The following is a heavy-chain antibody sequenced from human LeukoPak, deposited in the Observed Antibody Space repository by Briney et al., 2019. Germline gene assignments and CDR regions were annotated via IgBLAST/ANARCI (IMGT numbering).Heavy chain of an antibody. J-gene: IGHJ4*02. V-gene: IGHV4-39*01. Sequence: SETPSLTCTVSGGSISTSSYYWGWVRQPPGKGLEWIGEINHSGSTNYNPSLKSRVTVSVDTSKNQFSLKLTSVTAADTAVYYCARQTGSGLFILPGGQGTLVTVSS. CDR2: INHSGST. CDR1: GGSISTSSYY. D-gene: IGHD3/OR15-3a*01. CDR3: ARQTGSGLFILP.